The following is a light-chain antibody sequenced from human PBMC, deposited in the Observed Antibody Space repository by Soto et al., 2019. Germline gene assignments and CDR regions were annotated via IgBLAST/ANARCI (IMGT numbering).Light chain of an antibody. J-gene: IGKJ1*01. CDR2: DAS. CDR1: QSVSTW. V-gene: IGKV1-5*01. Sequence: DIQMTQSPSTLSASVGDRVTITCRASQSVSTWLAWYQQRPGKPPKLLIYDASSLQSGVPSKFSGGGSGTEFTLTISSLQPDDFATYYCQQYNSYSPTFGQGTKVDIK. CDR3: QQYNSYSPT.